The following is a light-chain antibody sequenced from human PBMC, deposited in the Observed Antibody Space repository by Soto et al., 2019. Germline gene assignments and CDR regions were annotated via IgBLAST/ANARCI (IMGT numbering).Light chain of an antibody. J-gene: IGKJ1*01. CDR1: QCISNY. CDR2: AAS. Sequence: IQMTQSPSSLSASVGDRVTITFRASQCISNYLNWYQQKPGKAPKLLMYAASSLQSGVPSRFGGSGYGTDFTLTISSLQPEDFATYYCQQSYSTPRTFGQGTKVEIK. V-gene: IGKV1-39*01. CDR3: QQSYSTPRT.